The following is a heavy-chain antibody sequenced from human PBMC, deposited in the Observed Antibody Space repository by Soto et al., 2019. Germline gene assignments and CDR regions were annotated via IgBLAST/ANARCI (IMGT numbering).Heavy chain of an antibody. CDR3: ARDNSGSYLFDY. V-gene: IGHV3-30*03. CDR2: ISYDGSNK. D-gene: IGHD3-10*01. J-gene: IGHJ4*02. Sequence: HPGGSLRLACAASGFTFSSYGMHWVRQAPGKGLEWVAVISYDGSNKYYADSVKGRFTISRDNSKNTLYLQMNSLRAEDTAVYYCARDNSGSYLFDYWGQGT. CDR1: GFTFSSYG.